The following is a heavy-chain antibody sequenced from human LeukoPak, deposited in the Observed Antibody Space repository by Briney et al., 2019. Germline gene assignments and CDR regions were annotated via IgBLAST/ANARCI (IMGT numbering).Heavy chain of an antibody. Sequence: PGGSLRLSCAASGFTVGSNYMSWVRQAPGKGLEWVSVIYSGGSTYYADSVKGRFTISRDNSKNTLYLQMNSLRAEDTAVYYCARLYDSSGYYYRWNAFDIWGQGTMVTVSS. CDR3: ARLYDSSGYYYRWNAFDI. CDR2: IYSGGST. CDR1: GFTVGSNY. D-gene: IGHD3-22*01. V-gene: IGHV3-53*01. J-gene: IGHJ3*02.